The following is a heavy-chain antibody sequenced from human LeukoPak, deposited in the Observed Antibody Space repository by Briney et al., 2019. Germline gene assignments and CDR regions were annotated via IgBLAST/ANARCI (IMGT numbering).Heavy chain of an antibody. V-gene: IGHV1-46*01. CDR2: INPSGGST. J-gene: IGHJ3*02. Sequence: ASVTVSCKASGYTFTSYYMHWVRQAPGQGLEWMGIINPSGGSTSYAQKFQGRVTMTRDTSTSTVYMELSSLRSEDTAVYYCARDRHMVRGPSIPFDIWGQGTMVTVSS. CDR1: GYTFTSYY. CDR3: ARDRHMVRGPSIPFDI. D-gene: IGHD3-10*01.